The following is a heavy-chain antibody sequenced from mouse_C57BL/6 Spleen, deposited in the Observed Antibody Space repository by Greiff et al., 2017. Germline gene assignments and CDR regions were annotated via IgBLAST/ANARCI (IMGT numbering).Heavy chain of an antibody. CDR3: ARNRDDYALAMDY. CDR1: GFSLTSYG. CDR2: IWSGGST. V-gene: IGHV2-2*01. J-gene: IGHJ4*01. D-gene: IGHD2-4*01. Sequence: QVHVKQSGPGLVQPSQSLSITCTVSGFSLTSYGVHWVRQSPGKGLEWLGVIWSGGSTDYNAAFISRLSISKDNSKSQVFFKMNSLQADDTAIYYCARNRDDYALAMDYWGQGTSVTVSS.